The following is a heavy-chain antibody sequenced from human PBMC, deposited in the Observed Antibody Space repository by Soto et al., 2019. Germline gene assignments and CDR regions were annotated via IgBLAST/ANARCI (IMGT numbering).Heavy chain of an antibody. Sequence: QVQLQESGPGLVKPSQTLSLTCTVSGGSINSGGYCWTWIRQHPGKGLEWIGCTSYGGSTTYNASLKSGVTISVVTSKNQFSLKLSSVTAADTAVYYCARGILVWGQGTLITVSS. CDR2: TSYGGST. CDR1: GGSINSGGYC. V-gene: IGHV4-31*03. D-gene: IGHD6-13*01. J-gene: IGHJ4*02. CDR3: ARGILV.